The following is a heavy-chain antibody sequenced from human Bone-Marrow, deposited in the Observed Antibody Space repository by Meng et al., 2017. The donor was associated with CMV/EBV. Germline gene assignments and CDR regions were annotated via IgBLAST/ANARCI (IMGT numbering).Heavy chain of an antibody. V-gene: IGHV3-30*04. CDR1: GFTFSSYA. J-gene: IGHJ4*02. CDR2: ISYDGSNK. Sequence: GESLKISCAASGFTFSSYAMHWVRQAPGKGLEWVAVISYDGSNKYYADSVKGRFTISRDNSKNTLYLQMNSLRAEDTAVYYCANSYGASAYWGQGTLVTVYS. CDR3: ANSYGASAY. D-gene: IGHD4-17*01.